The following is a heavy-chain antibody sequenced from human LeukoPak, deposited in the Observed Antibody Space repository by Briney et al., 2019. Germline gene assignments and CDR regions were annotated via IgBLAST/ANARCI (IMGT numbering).Heavy chain of an antibody. CDR2: IYYSGST. Sequence: SETLSLTCSVSGGSMNRSSNYWGWIRQPPGKGLEWIGSIYYSGSTYYNPSLKSRVTISVDTSKKQFSLNLSSVTAADTAVYYCARLDSSTSLDAFDIWGQGTMVTVSS. J-gene: IGHJ3*02. D-gene: IGHD2-2*01. CDR3: ARLDSSTSLDAFDI. V-gene: IGHV4-39*01. CDR1: GGSMNRSSNY.